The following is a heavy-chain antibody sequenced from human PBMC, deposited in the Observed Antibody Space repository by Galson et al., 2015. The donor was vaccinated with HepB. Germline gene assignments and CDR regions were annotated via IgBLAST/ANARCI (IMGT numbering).Heavy chain of an antibody. Sequence: SVKVSCKASGYTFTSYAMNWVRQAPGQGLEWMGWINTNTGNPTYAQGFTGRFVFPLDTSVSTAYLQSSSLKAEDTAVYYCARDLGCSGGSCYGGNWFDPWGQGTLVTVSS. V-gene: IGHV7-4-1*02. J-gene: IGHJ5*02. CDR3: ARDLGCSGGSCYGGNWFDP. CDR1: GYTFTSYA. CDR2: INTNTGNP. D-gene: IGHD2-15*01.